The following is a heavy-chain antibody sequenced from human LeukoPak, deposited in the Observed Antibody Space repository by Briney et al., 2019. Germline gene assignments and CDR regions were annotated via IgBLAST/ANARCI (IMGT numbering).Heavy chain of an antibody. CDR2: INTNTGNP. Sequence: GSVKVSCKASGYTFTSYAMNWVRQAPGQGLEWMGWINTNTGNPTHAQGFTGRFVFSLDTSVSTAYLQISSLKAEDTAVYYCARGERGSGSYFDYWGQGTLVTVSS. CDR3: ARGERGSGSYFDY. J-gene: IGHJ4*02. CDR1: GYTFTSYA. D-gene: IGHD3-10*01. V-gene: IGHV7-4-1*02.